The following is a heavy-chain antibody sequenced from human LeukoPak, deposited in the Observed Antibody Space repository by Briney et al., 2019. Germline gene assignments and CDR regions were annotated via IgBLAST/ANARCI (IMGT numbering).Heavy chain of an antibody. CDR1: GFTFSSYS. D-gene: IGHD3-22*01. CDR2: ISSSSTI. Sequence: GGSLRLSCAASGFTFSSYSMNWVRQAPGKGLEWVSYISSSSTIYYADSVKGRFTISRDNAKNSLYLQMNSLRAEDTAVYYCARDPPSSGFDYWGQGTLVTVSS. J-gene: IGHJ4*02. V-gene: IGHV3-48*04. CDR3: ARDPPSSGFDY.